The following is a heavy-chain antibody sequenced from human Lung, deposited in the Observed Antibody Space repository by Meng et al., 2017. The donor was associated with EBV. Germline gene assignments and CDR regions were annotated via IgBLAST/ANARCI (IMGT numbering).Heavy chain of an antibody. CDR2: IHHSGRT. D-gene: IGHD5-18*01. J-gene: IGHJ5*02. CDR3: ARERDTRWFDP. Sequence: QVAPPAWRTGIVTPSGTLPHTCAVSGGSIIIGNWWSWVRQSPGKGLEWIGEIHHSGRTNYNPSLKSRVTISMDTSKNQFSLKLSSVTAADTAVYYCARERDTRWFDPWGRGTLVTVSS. V-gene: IGHV4-4*02. CDR1: GGSIIIGNW.